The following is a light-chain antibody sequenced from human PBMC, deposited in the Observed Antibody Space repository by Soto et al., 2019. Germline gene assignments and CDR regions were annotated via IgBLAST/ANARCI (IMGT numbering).Light chain of an antibody. J-gene: IGLJ2*01. Sequence: QAVVTQSPSASASPGASVKLTCTLSSGHSSYAIAWHQQQPEKGPRYLMKLNSDGSHSKGDGIPDRFSGSSSGAERYLTISSLQSEDEADYYCQTWGTGIRVFGGGTQLTVL. V-gene: IGLV4-69*01. CDR2: LNSDGSH. CDR3: QTWGTGIRV. CDR1: SGHSSYA.